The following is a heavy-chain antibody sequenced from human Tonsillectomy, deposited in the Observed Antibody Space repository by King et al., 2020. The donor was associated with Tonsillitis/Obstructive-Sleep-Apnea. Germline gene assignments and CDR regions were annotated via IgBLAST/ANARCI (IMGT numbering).Heavy chain of an antibody. CDR3: ARHGYCSSTSCYNDYYYGMDV. D-gene: IGHD2-2*02. V-gene: IGHV4-39*01. J-gene: IGHJ6*02. CDR1: GGSISSGSSQ. Sequence: LQLQESGPGLVKPSETLSLTCTVSGGSISSGSSQWGWIRQPPGKGLEWIGSIYYSGRTYYKPCHESRLTISVDTSKNQFSLNGSSVTAADTAVYYCARHGYCSSTSCYNDYYYGMDVWGQGTTVTVSS. CDR2: IYYSGRT.